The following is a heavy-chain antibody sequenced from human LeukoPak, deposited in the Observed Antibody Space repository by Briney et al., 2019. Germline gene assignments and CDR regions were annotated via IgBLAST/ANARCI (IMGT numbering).Heavy chain of an antibody. V-gene: IGHV3-21*01. D-gene: IGHD3-10*01. J-gene: IGHJ4*02. Sequence: PGGSLRLSCAASGFTFSSYSMNSVRQAPGKGLEWVSYYADSVKGRFTISRDNAKNSLYLQMNSLRAEDTAVYYCARDAHYGSGSNDYWGQGTLVTVSS. CDR1: GFTFSSYS. CDR3: ARDAHYGSGSNDY.